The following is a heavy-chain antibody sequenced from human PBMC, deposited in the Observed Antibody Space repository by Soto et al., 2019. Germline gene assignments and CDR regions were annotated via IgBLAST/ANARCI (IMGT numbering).Heavy chain of an antibody. V-gene: IGHV3-30*18. D-gene: IGHD3-16*01. CDR2: ISYDGSNK. Sequence: ESGGGVVPPGRSLRLSCAASGFTFSSYGMHWVRQAPGKGLEWVAVISYDGSNKYYADSVKGRFTISRDNSKNTLYLQMNSLRDEDTAVYYCAKDLGHGGRGAFDIWGQGTMVTVSS. CDR3: AKDLGHGGRGAFDI. J-gene: IGHJ3*02. CDR1: GFTFSSYG.